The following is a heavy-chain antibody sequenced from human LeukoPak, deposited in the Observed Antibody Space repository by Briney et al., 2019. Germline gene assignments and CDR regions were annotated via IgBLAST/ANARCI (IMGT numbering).Heavy chain of an antibody. J-gene: IGHJ4*02. CDR2: ISGSGGST. CDR1: GFTFSSYA. D-gene: IGHD2-2*01. Sequence: PGGSLRLSCAASGFTFSSYAMSWVRQAPGKGLEWVSAISGSGGSTYYADSVKGRFTISRDNSKNTLYLQMNSLRAEDTAVYYCAKGGTYCSSTSCYLPGPFDYWGQGTLVTVSS. V-gene: IGHV3-23*01. CDR3: AKGGTYCSSTSCYLPGPFDY.